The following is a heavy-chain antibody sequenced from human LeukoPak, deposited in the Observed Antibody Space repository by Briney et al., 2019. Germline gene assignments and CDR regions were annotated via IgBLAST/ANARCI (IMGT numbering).Heavy chain of an antibody. V-gene: IGHV3-48*03. CDR2: ISSSGSTI. CDR3: ARATMDYYYYMDV. J-gene: IGHJ6*03. D-gene: IGHD5-12*01. CDR1: GFTFSSYE. Sequence: GGSLRLSCAASGFTFSSYEMNWVRQAPGRGLEWVSYISSSGSTIYYADSVKGRFTISRDNAKNSLYLQMNSLRAEDTAVYYCARATMDYYYYMDVWGKGTTVTVSS.